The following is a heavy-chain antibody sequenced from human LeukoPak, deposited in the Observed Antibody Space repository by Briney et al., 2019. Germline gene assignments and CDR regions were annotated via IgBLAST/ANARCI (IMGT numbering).Heavy chain of an antibody. CDR3: ARDQGSAIAVAGGDFDY. J-gene: IGHJ4*02. CDR2: ISYDGSNK. Sequence: GGSLRLSCAASGFTFSSYGMHWVRQAPGKGLEWVAVISYDGSNKYYADSVKGRFTISRDDAKNSLYLQMNSLRAEDTAVYYCARDQGSAIAVAGGDFDYWGQGTLVTVSS. D-gene: IGHD6-19*01. CDR1: GFTFSSYG. V-gene: IGHV3-30*03.